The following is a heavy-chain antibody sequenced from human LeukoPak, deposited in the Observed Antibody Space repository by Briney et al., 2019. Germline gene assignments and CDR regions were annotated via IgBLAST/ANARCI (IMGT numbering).Heavy chain of an antibody. CDR1: GLPFSTFS. CDR3: ARALWELPFDY. CDR2: ISTSSSTI. D-gene: IGHD1-26*01. J-gene: IGHJ4*02. Sequence: GGSLRFSCEASGLPFSTFSMNWVPQAPGKGLEWVSYISTSSSTIYYADSVKGRFTISRDNAKNSLYLQMNNLRAEDTAVYFCARALWELPFDYWGQGTLVTVSS. V-gene: IGHV3-48*01.